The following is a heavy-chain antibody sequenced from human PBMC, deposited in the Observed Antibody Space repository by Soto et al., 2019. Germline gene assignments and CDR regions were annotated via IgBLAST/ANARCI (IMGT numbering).Heavy chain of an antibody. J-gene: IGHJ6*02. CDR2: IYSGGST. CDR3: ARGPFLGYYSYYYYGMDV. D-gene: IGHD2-21*01. Sequence: EVQLVETGGGLIQPGGSLRLSCAASGFTVSSNYMSWVRQAPGKGLEWVSVIYSGGSTYYADSVKGRFTISRDNSKNTLYLQMNSLRAEDTAVYYCARGPFLGYYSYYYYGMDVWGQGTTVTVSS. CDR1: GFTVSSNY. V-gene: IGHV3-53*02.